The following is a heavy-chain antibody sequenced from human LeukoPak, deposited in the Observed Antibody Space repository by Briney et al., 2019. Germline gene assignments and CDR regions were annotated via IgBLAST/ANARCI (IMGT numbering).Heavy chain of an antibody. CDR3: ARRPYSDTSGRLSDV. CDR2: IGSSGSPT. V-gene: IGHV3-48*02. CDR1: GFAFSSYN. D-gene: IGHD3-22*01. J-gene: IGHJ6*02. Sequence: GGSLRLSCAASGFAFSSYNTNWVRQAPGKGLEWISYIGSSGSPTHYADSVGGRFTISRDNAKNSLYLQMNSLGDEDTAVYFCARRPYSDTSGRLSDVWGQGTTVTVSS.